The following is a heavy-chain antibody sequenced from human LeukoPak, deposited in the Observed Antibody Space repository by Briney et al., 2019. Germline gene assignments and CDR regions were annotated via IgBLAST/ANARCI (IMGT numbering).Heavy chain of an antibody. J-gene: IGHJ4*02. Sequence: PGGSLRLSCAASGFTFSSYTMSWVRQAPGKGLEWVSAISHTSEYTYHADSVKGRFTISRDNSKNTLYLQMNSLRAEDTAMYYCAKGSSAGRPYYFDYGGQGTLVTVSS. CDR3: AKGSSAGRPYYFDY. D-gene: IGHD3-10*01. CDR1: GFTFSSYT. V-gene: IGHV3-23*01. CDR2: ISHTSEYT.